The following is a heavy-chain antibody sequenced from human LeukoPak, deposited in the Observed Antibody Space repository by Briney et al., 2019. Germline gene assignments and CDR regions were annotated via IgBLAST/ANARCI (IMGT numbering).Heavy chain of an antibody. CDR3: ARGRARTTYYYDSSGYYGLDY. Sequence: SETLSLTCAVYGGSFSGYYWSWFRQPPGKGLEWIGEINHSGSTNYNPSLKSRVTISVDTSKNQFSLKLSSVTAADTAVYYCARGRARTTYYYDSSGYYGLDYWGQGTLVTVSS. V-gene: IGHV4-34*01. CDR2: INHSGST. J-gene: IGHJ4*02. CDR1: GGSFSGYY. D-gene: IGHD3-22*01.